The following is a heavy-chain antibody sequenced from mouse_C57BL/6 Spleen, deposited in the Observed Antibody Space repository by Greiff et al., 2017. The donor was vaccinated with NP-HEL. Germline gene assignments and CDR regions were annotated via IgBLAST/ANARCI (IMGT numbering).Heavy chain of an antibody. CDR2: IYPGSGST. CDR3: ARAYDYDEKDGYYAMDY. D-gene: IGHD2-4*01. Sequence: QVQLQQPGAELVKPGASVKMSCKASGYTFTSYWITWVKQRPGQGLEWIGDIYPGSGSTNYNEKFKSKATLTVDTSSSTAYMQLSSLTSEDSAVYYCARAYDYDEKDGYYAMDYWGQGTSVTVSS. V-gene: IGHV1-55*01. J-gene: IGHJ4*01. CDR1: GYTFTSYW.